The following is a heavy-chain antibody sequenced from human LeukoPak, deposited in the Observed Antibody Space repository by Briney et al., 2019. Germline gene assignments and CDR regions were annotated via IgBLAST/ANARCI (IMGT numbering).Heavy chain of an antibody. Sequence: PSETLSLTCTVSGGSISSYYWSWIRQPPGKGLEYLGYISYTGSTNYNPSLKSRVTLSVDTSKNQFSLKLSSVTAVDTAVYYCARVGHCSGTRCYPGWFDPWGQGTLVTVSS. CDR1: GGSISSYY. CDR2: ISYTGST. D-gene: IGHD2-2*01. V-gene: IGHV4-59*12. J-gene: IGHJ5*02. CDR3: ARVGHCSGTRCYPGWFDP.